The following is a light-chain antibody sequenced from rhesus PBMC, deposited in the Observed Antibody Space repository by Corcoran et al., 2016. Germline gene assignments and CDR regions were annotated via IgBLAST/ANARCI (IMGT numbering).Light chain of an antibody. CDR2: WAT. V-gene: IGKV4-1*01. Sequence: DIVMTQSPDSLAVSLGERVTINCKSSQSLLYSSNNKNYLAWYQQKPEQAPKLLIYWATTRESGVPNLFSGRGDGTDFTLTISGLQAEDVAVYYCQQYYSTPLTFGGGTKVEIK. CDR3: QQYYSTPLT. J-gene: IGKJ4*01. CDR1: QSLLYSSNNKNY.